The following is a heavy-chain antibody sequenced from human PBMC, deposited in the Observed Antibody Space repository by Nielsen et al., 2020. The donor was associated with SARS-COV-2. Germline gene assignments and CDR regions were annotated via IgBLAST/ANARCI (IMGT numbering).Heavy chain of an antibody. Sequence: GGSLRLSCAASGFTFSSYDMHWVRQATGKGLEWVSAIGTAGDTYYPGSVKGRFTISRENAKNSLYLQMNSLRAEDTAVYYCAREEGWYGMDVWGQGTTVTVSS. CDR3: AREEGWYGMDV. D-gene: IGHD6-19*01. CDR2: IGTAGDT. V-gene: IGHV3-13*04. CDR1: GFTFSSYD. J-gene: IGHJ6*02.